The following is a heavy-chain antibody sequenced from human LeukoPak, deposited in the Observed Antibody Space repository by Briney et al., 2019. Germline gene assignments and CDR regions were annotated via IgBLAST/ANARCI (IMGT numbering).Heavy chain of an antibody. V-gene: IGHV3-23*01. Sequence: GGSLRLSCAASGFTFSTYAMSWVRQAPGKGLEWVSVISGSGGSTYYADSVKGRFSISRDNSKNTLYLQTNSLRAEDTAVYYCAKEIGGFDYWGQGTLVTVSS. J-gene: IGHJ4*02. CDR1: GFTFSTYA. CDR2: ISGSGGST. CDR3: AKEIGGFDY.